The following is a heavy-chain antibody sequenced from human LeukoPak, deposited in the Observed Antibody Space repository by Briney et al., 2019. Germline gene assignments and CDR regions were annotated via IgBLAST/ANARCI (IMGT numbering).Heavy chain of an antibody. CDR1: GFTVSSSY. V-gene: IGHV3-66*01. CDR3: ARDPYCSGGTCYPAPYYGLDV. D-gene: IGHD2-15*01. CDR2: IYRGGST. J-gene: IGHJ6*02. Sequence: PGGSLRLSCAASGFTVSSSYMSWVRQAPGRGLEWVSVIYRGGSTYYADSVKGRFTISRDNSKNTLFLQMNSLRAEDTAVYYCARDPYCSGGTCYPAPYYGLDVWGQGTTVTVSS.